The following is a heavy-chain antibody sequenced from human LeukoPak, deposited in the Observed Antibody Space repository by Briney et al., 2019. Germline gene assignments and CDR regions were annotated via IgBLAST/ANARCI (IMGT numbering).Heavy chain of an antibody. D-gene: IGHD6-19*01. Sequence: ASVKVSCKASGGTFSSYAISWVRQAPGQGLEWMGGIIPIFGTANYAQKFQGRVTITADESTSTAYMELSSLRSEDTAVYYCARDLRRGQWLVSWYFDLWGRGTLVTVSS. CDR1: GGTFSSYA. J-gene: IGHJ2*01. V-gene: IGHV1-69*13. CDR3: ARDLRRGQWLVSWYFDL. CDR2: IIPIFGTA.